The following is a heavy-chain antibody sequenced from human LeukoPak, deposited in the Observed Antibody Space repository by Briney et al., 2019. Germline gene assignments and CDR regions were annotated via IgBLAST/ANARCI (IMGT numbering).Heavy chain of an antibody. D-gene: IGHD3-3*01. CDR3: ARGSYYDFWSGYYTGHWFGP. CDR2: MNPNSGNT. Sequence: ASVKVSCKASGYTFTSYDINWVRQATGQGLEWMGWMNPNSGNTGYAQKFQGRVTITRNTSISTAYMELSSLRSEDTAVYYCARGSYYDFWSGYYTGHWFGPWGQGTLVTVSS. J-gene: IGHJ5*02. V-gene: IGHV1-8*03. CDR1: GYTFTSYD.